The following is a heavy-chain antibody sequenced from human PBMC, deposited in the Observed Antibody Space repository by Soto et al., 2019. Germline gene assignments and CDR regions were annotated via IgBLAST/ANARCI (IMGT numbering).Heavy chain of an antibody. Sequence: QVQLVQSGAEVKKPGASVKVSCKVSGDTLTELSMHWVRQAPGKGLEWMGGFDPEDGETSYAQKFQGRVTMTEDTSTDTAYMELSSLRSEDTAVYYCATNADDYGDYYYYHYMDVWGKGTTVTVSS. CDR2: FDPEDGET. CDR3: ATNADDYGDYYYYHYMDV. D-gene: IGHD4-17*01. V-gene: IGHV1-24*01. CDR1: GDTLTELS. J-gene: IGHJ6*03.